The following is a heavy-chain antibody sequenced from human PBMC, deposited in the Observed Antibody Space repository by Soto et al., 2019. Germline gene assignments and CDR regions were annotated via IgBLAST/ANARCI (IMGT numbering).Heavy chain of an antibody. D-gene: IGHD4-17*01. CDR2: IYYSGST. V-gene: IGHV4-59*08. Sequence: PSETLSLTCTVSGGSISSYYWSWIRQPPGKGLEWIGYIYYSGSTNYNPSLKSRVTISVDTSKNQFSLKLSSVTAADTAVYYCARLYPGDYGDPNWFDPWGQGTLVTV. CDR3: ARLYPGDYGDPNWFDP. CDR1: GGSISSYY. J-gene: IGHJ5*02.